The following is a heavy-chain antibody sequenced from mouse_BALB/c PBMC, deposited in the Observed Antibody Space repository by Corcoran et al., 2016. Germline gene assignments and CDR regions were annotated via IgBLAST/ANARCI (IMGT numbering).Heavy chain of an antibody. V-gene: IGHV9-3-1*01. Sequence: QIQLVQSGPELKKPGENVKISCKASGYTFTNYGMNWVKQAPGKGLKWMGWINTYTGEPTYADDFKGRFAFSLETSASTAYLQINNLKNEDTATYFCAREPYAMDYWGQGTSVTVSS. CDR2: INTYTGEP. J-gene: IGHJ4*01. D-gene: IGHD6-1*01. CDR3: AREPYAMDY. CDR1: GYTFTNYG.